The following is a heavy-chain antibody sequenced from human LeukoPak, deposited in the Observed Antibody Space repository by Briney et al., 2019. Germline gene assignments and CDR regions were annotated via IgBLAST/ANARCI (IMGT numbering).Heavy chain of an antibody. Sequence: PGGSLRLSCAASGFTFSSYSMNWVRQAPGKGLEWVLSISSSSSYIYYADSVKGRFTITRDNAKNSLYLQMNSLRAEDTAVYYCARGPDYYDSSGHPYWGQGTLVTVSS. CDR1: GFTFSSYS. CDR3: ARGPDYYDSSGHPY. J-gene: IGHJ4*02. D-gene: IGHD3-22*01. V-gene: IGHV3-21*01. CDR2: ISSSSSYI.